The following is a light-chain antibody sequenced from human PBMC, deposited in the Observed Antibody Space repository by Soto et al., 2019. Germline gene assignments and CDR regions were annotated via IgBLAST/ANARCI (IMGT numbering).Light chain of an antibody. J-gene: IGKJ1*01. CDR2: GAS. CDR1: QSVSSS. V-gene: IGKV3-15*01. CDR3: HQYNNWWT. Sequence: DMVMTQSPATLSVSPGERATLSCRASQSVSSSLAWYQQKPGRSPRLLIYGASTRAIGIPARISGSGSGTEFTLTISSLQCEEFAVYYCHQYNNWWTFGQGTKVDIK.